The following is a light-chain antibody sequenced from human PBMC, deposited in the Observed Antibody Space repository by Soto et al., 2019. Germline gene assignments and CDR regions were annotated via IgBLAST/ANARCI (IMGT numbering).Light chain of an antibody. J-gene: IGKJ1*01. V-gene: IGKV3-20*01. Sequence: EIVLTQSPGTRSLSPGERATLSCRASQSVSSNYLAWYQQKPGQAPRLLIYGASSRATGIPDRFSGSGSGTDFTLTISRLEPEDSAVYYCQQYGSSLLFGQGTTVDIK. CDR1: QSVSSNY. CDR2: GAS. CDR3: QQYGSSLL.